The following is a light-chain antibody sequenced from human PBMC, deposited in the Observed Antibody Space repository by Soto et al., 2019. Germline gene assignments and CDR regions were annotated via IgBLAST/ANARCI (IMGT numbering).Light chain of an antibody. V-gene: IGKV1-17*01. CDR3: IPHDTYPLT. J-gene: IGKJ4*01. CDR2: SAS. Sequence: DIQMTQSPSSLSASVGDRVTITCRASQVIRDDLGWYQHKPGKAPKRLIYSASRLKGGVPSRFSGSGSATEFTLTISSLRPEEFAIYYCIPHDTYPLTFGGGTQGQIK. CDR1: QVIRDD.